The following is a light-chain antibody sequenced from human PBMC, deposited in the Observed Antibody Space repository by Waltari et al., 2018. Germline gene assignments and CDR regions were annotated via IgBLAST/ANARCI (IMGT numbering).Light chain of an antibody. CDR2: GNS. CDR1: SPNLGAGYD. Sequence: QSVLTQPPSVSGAPGQRVTISCTGSSPNLGAGYDVPWYQQLPGTAPKLLIYGNSNRPSGVPDRFSGSKSGTSASLAITGLQAEDEADYYCQSYDSSLSAHVVFGGGTKLTVL. CDR3: QSYDSSLSAHVV. J-gene: IGLJ2*01. V-gene: IGLV1-40*01.